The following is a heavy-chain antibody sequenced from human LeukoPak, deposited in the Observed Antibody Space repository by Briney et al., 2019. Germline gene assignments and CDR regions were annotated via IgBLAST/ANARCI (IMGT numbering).Heavy chain of an antibody. Sequence: SETLSLTCAVYGGSFSGYYWSWIRQPPGKGLEWIADINHSGNSNYNPTLKSRVTISVDTSKNQFSLKVMSVTAADTAIYYCARVTNRNRNYYYYYSMDVWGKGTTVTVSS. CDR2: INHSGNS. J-gene: IGHJ6*03. V-gene: IGHV4-34*01. CDR1: GGSFSGYY. D-gene: IGHD1-14*01. CDR3: ARVTNRNRNYYYYYSMDV.